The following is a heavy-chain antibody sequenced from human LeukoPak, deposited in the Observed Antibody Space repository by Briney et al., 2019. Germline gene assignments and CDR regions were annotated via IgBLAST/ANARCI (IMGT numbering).Heavy chain of an antibody. D-gene: IGHD6-19*01. J-gene: IGHJ6*02. CDR1: GYTLTELS. CDR3: ATDRAVAGPYYYGMDV. Sequence: ASVTVSCTVSGYTLTELSMHWVRQAPGKGLEWMGGFDPEDGETIYAQKFQGRVTMSEDTSTDTAYMELSSLRSEDTAVYYCATDRAVAGPYYYGMDVWGQGTTVTVSS. V-gene: IGHV1-24*01. CDR2: FDPEDGET.